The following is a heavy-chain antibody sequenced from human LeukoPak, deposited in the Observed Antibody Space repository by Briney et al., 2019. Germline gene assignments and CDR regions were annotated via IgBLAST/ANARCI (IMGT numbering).Heavy chain of an antibody. Sequence: GESLKISCKGSGYSFTSYWIGWVRQMPGKGLEWMGIIYPGDSDTRYSPSFQGQDTISADKSISTAYLQWSSLKASDTAMYYCARRTVPRRRWAPESHFDYWGQGTLVTVSS. CDR1: GYSFTSYW. J-gene: IGHJ4*02. CDR2: IYPGDSDT. D-gene: IGHD4-17*01. V-gene: IGHV5-51*01. CDR3: ARRTVPRRRWAPESHFDY.